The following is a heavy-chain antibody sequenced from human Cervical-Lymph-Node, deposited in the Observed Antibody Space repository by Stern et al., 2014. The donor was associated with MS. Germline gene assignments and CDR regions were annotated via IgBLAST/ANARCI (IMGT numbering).Heavy chain of an antibody. CDR2: VIPLFGTA. J-gene: IGHJ4*02. V-gene: IGHV1-69*01. D-gene: IGHD3-22*01. Sequence: QVQLVQSGAEVKKPGSSVKVSCKASGGTFSNYGISWVRQAPGQGLEWMGGVIPLFGTANYAQKFQGRVTITADESTSTAFMDLSSLRSEDTAVYYCAREFNYDSSGYYFYYWGQGTLVTVSS. CDR3: AREFNYDSSGYYFYY. CDR1: GGTFSNYG.